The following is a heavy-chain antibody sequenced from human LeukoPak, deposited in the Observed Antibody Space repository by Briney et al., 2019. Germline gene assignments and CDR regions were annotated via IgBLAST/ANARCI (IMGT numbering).Heavy chain of an antibody. Sequence: GRSLRLSCTASRFTFSDYGMHRVRQAPGKGLEWVAFISYDGSNKYYADSVKGRFTISRDNSKNTLYLQMNSLRAEDTAVYYCARGGLDSSSWYPDYWGQGTLVTVSS. CDR2: ISYDGSNK. J-gene: IGHJ4*02. D-gene: IGHD6-13*01. CDR1: RFTFSDYG. CDR3: ARGGLDSSSWYPDY. V-gene: IGHV3-30*03.